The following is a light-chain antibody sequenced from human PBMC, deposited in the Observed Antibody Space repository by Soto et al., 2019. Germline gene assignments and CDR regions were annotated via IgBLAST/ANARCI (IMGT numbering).Light chain of an antibody. CDR2: GAS. CDR1: QSVRSNY. J-gene: IGKJ1*01. V-gene: IGKV3-20*01. Sequence: EIVLTQSPGTLSLSPGERATLSCRASQSVRSNYLAWYLQKPGQAPRLLIYGASNRAAGIPDRFSGSGYRPDFALTISSLEPEDFVLYHCHHYGTVGGTFGQGTKVEIK. CDR3: HHYGTVGGT.